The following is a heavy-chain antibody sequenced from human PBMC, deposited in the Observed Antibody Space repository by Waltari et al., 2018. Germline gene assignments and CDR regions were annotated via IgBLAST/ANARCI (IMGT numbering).Heavy chain of an antibody. CDR3: ARDVLGYYGMDV. J-gene: IGHJ6*02. CDR2: ISSSSNNI. CDR1: GFTFTSFR. V-gene: IGHV3-21*01. Sequence: EVQLVESGGGLGKPGGSRTLSGAASGFTFTSFRINWVRQATGKELEWVSSISSSSNNIYYADSVKGRFTISRDNAKYSLYLQMNSLRVEDTAVYHCARDVLGYYGMDVWGQGTTVTVSS. D-gene: IGHD2-8*01.